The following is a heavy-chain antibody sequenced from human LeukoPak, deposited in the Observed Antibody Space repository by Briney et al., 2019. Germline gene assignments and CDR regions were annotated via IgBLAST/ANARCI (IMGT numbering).Heavy chain of an antibody. CDR1: GGSISSYY. J-gene: IGHJ4*02. D-gene: IGHD6-13*01. CDR3: ARGAIAGDLFDY. Sequence: SETLSLTCTVSGGSISSYYWSWIRQPPGKGLEWIGYIYYSGSTNYNPSLKSRVTISVDTSKNQFSLKLSSVTAADTAVYYCARGAIAGDLFDYWGQGTLVTVSS. CDR2: IYYSGST. V-gene: IGHV4-59*12.